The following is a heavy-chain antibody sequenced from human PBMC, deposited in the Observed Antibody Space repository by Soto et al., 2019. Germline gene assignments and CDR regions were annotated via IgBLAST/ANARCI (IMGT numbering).Heavy chain of an antibody. D-gene: IGHD1-7*01. CDR1: GFTFSNAW. CDR3: TALTGTTMALDY. J-gene: IGHJ4*02. CDR2: IKTKSDGATT. V-gene: IGHV3-15*01. Sequence: GGSLRLSCAASGFTFSNAWMNWVRQAPGKGLEWVGRIKTKSDGATTDYAAPVKGRFTISRDDSRNTLYLQMNSLKAEDTAVYYCTALTGTTMALDYWGQGTLVTVS.